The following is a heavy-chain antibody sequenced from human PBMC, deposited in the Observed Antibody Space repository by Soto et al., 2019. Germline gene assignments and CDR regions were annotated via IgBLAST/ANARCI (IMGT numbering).Heavy chain of an antibody. CDR2: IYCDDEK. CDR1: GFSLSNRGVA. J-gene: IGHJ4*02. D-gene: IGHD2-21*01. V-gene: IGHV2-5*02. CDR3: AHSACGPSDF. Sequence: QITLKESGPMLVRPTQTLTLTCTFLGFSLSNRGVAVAWIRHPSGEALEWLALIYCDDEKRDNSSLKSLLTITRDTSRDQLVMTMTNRAPMDTATYFSAHSACGPSDFWGQGILVTVSS.